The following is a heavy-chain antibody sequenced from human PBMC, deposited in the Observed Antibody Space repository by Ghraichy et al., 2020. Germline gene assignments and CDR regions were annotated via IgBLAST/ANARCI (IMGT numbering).Heavy chain of an antibody. J-gene: IGHJ6*02. Sequence: GSLRLSCTVSGGSIRSNSYYWGWIRQPPGKGLEWIGSIYYSGSTYYNPSLKSRVTISVDTSKNQFSLKLSSVTATDTAVYYCARRPRCGGTNCYTYAVDVWGQGTTVTVSS. CDR1: GGSIRSNSYY. D-gene: IGHD2-2*02. CDR2: IYYSGST. CDR3: ARRPRCGGTNCYTYAVDV. V-gene: IGHV4-39*01.